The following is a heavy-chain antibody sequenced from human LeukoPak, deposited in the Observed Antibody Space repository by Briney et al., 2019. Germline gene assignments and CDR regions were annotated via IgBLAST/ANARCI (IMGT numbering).Heavy chain of an antibody. CDR2: IYYSGST. V-gene: IGHV4-30-4*08. J-gene: IGHJ4*02. D-gene: IGHD3-3*01. Sequence: SETLSLTCTVSGGSISSGHYYWSWIRQPPGKGLEWIGYIYYSGSTYYNPSLKSRVTISVDTSKNQFSLKLSSVTAADTAVYYCARLWGPSYDFWSGYYTGLDYWGQGTLVTVSS. CDR3: ARLWGPSYDFWSGYYTGLDY. CDR1: GGSISSGHYY.